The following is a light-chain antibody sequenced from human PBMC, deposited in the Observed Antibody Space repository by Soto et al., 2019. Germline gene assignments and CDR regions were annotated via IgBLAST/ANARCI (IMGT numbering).Light chain of an antibody. Sequence: EFVLTQSPGTLSLSPGERATLSCRASEYVPSNFLAWYQQRPGQAPRLLFYGASIRATGIPDRFSGSGSGTDFTLSISRLEPEDFAMYYCQQYGSSPPTTFGQGTRLEIK. CDR3: QQYGSSPPTT. J-gene: IGKJ5*01. CDR2: GAS. V-gene: IGKV3-20*01. CDR1: EYVPSNF.